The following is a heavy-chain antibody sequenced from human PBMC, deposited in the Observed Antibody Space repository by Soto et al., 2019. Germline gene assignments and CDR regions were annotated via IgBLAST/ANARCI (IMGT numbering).Heavy chain of an antibody. D-gene: IGHD2-21*01. CDR2: IYVTGAV. Sequence: TSETLSLTCSVSGASLNSGNYYGSWIRQVPGKGLEWIGHIYVTGAVDYNPSLRDRITISQDTSERQFSLNLRLVTAADTAVYYCAGLRIATNNYKWFDPWGQGTLVTVSS. J-gene: IGHJ5*02. V-gene: IGHV4-31*03. CDR1: GASLNSGNYY. CDR3: AGLRIATNNYKWFDP.